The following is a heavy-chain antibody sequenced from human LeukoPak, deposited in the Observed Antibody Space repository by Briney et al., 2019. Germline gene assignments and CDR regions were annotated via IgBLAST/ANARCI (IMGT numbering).Heavy chain of an antibody. CDR3: VRSHDIVGATYFDC. CDR1: GFTFSSYA. CDR2: ITSNGGTT. D-gene: IGHD1-26*01. V-gene: IGHV3-64D*09. J-gene: IGHJ4*02. Sequence: GGSLRLSCSASGFTFSSYAVHWVRQAPGKGLEYISSITSNGGTTYYTDSVKGRFTISRDNSKDTLYLQMSSLRAEDTAVYYYVRSHDIVGATYFDCWGQGTLVTVSS.